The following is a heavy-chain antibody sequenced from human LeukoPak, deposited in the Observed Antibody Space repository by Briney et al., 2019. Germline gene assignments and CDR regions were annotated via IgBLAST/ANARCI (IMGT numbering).Heavy chain of an antibody. V-gene: IGHV4-59*01. J-gene: IGHJ4*02. D-gene: IGHD1-26*01. CDR1: GGHISSFY. Sequence: SETLSLTYSVSGGHISSFYWRWIRQPPRKGLQWIGHFHDSGGTKYNPSLESRVAISVDTSKNQFSLMVNSVTAADTAVYYCARGDPSGRPGIGFDYWGQGTLVTVSS. CDR3: ARGDPSGRPGIGFDY. CDR2: FHDSGGT.